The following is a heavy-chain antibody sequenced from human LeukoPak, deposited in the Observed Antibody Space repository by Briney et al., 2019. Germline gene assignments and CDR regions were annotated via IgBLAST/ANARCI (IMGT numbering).Heavy chain of an antibody. Sequence: GGSLRLSCAASGFTFSSYAMSWVCQAPGKGLEWVSAISGSGGSTYYADSVKGRFTISRDNSKNTLYLQMNSLRAEDTAVYYCAKVGTGRDGRIDYWGQGTLVTVSS. J-gene: IGHJ4*02. CDR3: AKVGTGRDGRIDY. D-gene: IGHD5-24*01. CDR2: ISGSGGST. V-gene: IGHV3-23*01. CDR1: GFTFSSYA.